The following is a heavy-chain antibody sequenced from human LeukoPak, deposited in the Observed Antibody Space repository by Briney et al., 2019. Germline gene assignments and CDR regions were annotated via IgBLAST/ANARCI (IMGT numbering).Heavy chain of an antibody. J-gene: IGHJ6*03. CDR3: ATGPQVRGDYYYYMDV. V-gene: IGHV5-51*01. CDR1: GYSFTSYW. CDR2: IYPGDSDT. Sequence: GESLKISCKGSGYSFTSYWIGWVRQMPGKGLEWVGIIYPGDSDTRYSPSFQGQVTISADKSISTAYLQWSSLKASDTAMYYCATGPQVRGDYYYYMDVWGKGTTVTVSS. D-gene: IGHD3-10*01.